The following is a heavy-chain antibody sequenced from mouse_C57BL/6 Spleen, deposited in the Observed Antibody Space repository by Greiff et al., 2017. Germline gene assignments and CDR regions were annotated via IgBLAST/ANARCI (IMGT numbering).Heavy chain of an antibody. J-gene: IGHJ4*01. CDR2: ISSGGDYI. CDR1: GFTFSSYA. Sequence: EVKLVESGEGLVKPGGSLKLSCAASGFTFSSYAMSWVRQTPEKRLEWVAYISSGGDYINYADTVKGRFTISRDNARNTLYLQMSSLKSEDTAMYYCTRDPFITTVVAGAMDYWGQGTSVTVSS. D-gene: IGHD1-1*01. V-gene: IGHV5-9-1*02. CDR3: TRDPFITTVVAGAMDY.